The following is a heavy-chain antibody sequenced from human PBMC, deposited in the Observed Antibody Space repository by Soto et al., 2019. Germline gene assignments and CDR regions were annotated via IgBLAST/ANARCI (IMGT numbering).Heavy chain of an antibody. J-gene: IGHJ6*02. CDR1: GFIFTSYG. V-gene: IGHV3-30*03. CDR2: ILHDGSAE. Sequence: GGSLKLSCAAPGFIFTSYGMHWVRQAPGKGLEWMALILHDGSAEYYADSVKGRFTISRDNSKNTLYLQMNSLTAEDTAVYYCARSRDGYSFYFYYGMDGWGQGTTVTVSS. CDR3: ARSRDGYSFYFYYGMDG. D-gene: IGHD4-4*01.